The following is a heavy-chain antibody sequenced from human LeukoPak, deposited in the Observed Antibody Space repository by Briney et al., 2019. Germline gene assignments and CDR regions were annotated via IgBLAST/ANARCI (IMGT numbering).Heavy chain of an antibody. CDR3: ASARFTNSSGYYSDY. Sequence: NTSETLSLTCAVYGGSFSGYYWSWIRRPPGKWPECIREINHSGSTNYNPSLKSRVTISVDSSKNQFFLKLSSVTAADTAVYYCASARFTNSSGYYSDYWGQGTLVTVSS. CDR1: GGSFSGYY. CDR2: INHSGST. V-gene: IGHV4-34*01. D-gene: IGHD3-22*01. J-gene: IGHJ4*02.